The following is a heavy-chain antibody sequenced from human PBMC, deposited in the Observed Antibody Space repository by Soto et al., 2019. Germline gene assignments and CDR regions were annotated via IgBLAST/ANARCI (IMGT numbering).Heavy chain of an antibody. D-gene: IGHD3-10*01. J-gene: IGHJ6*01. V-gene: IGHV1-2*02. CDR3: ARNMDYYYGPGSGNGHGF. CDR2: INPKFGAT. Sequence: QVQLVQSGAEVKEPGDSVRVSCEASGYTFTAYYIHWVRQAPGQGLEWMGWINPKFGATTYGQDFQARVSMTRDMSISTVYMELSRLTSGDTAIYYCARNMDYYYGPGSGNGHGFWGQGTTVTVFS. CDR1: GYTFTAYY.